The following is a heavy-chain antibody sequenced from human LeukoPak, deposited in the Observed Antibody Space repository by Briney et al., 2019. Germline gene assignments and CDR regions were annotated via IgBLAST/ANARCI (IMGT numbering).Heavy chain of an antibody. J-gene: IGHJ4*02. D-gene: IGHD1-26*01. V-gene: IGHV3-30-3*01. CDR2: ISYDGSNK. Sequence: TAGSLRLSCAASGFTFSSYAMHWVRQAPGKGLEWVAVISYDGSNKYYAGSVKGRFTISRDNSKNTLYLQMNSLRAEDTAVYYCASSEIVGATTDDYWGQGTLVTVSS. CDR3: ASSEIVGATTDDY. CDR1: GFTFSSYA.